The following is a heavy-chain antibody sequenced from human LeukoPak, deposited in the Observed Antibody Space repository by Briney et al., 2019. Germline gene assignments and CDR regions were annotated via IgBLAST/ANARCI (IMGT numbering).Heavy chain of an antibody. J-gene: IGHJ4*02. D-gene: IGHD7-27*01. CDR3: AREEPTGGFDY. Sequence: PGGSLRLSCAASGFTFNSYSMNWVRQAPGKGLEWVSSINTGGTHTYYADSVKGRFTISRDNAKNSLYLQMNGLRAEETAVYYCAREEPTGGFDYWGQGTLVTVSS. V-gene: IGHV3-21*01. CDR1: GFTFNSYS. CDR2: INTGGTHT.